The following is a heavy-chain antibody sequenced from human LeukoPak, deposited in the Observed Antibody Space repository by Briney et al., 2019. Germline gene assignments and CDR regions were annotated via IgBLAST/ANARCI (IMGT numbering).Heavy chain of an antibody. CDR2: INPNSGGT. J-gene: IGHJ3*02. V-gene: IGHV1-2*02. CDR3: ARRGSSSSIAFDI. CDR1: GYTFTGYY. D-gene: IGHD6-6*01. Sequence: ASVKVSCKASGYTFTGYYMHWVRQAPGQGLEWMGWINPNSGGTNYAQKFQGRVTMTRDTSISTAYMELSRLRSDDTAVYYCARRGSSSSIAFDIWGQGTMVTVSS.